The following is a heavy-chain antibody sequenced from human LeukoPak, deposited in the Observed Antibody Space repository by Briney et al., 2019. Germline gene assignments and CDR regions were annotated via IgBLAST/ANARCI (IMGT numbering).Heavy chain of an antibody. D-gene: IGHD1-26*01. CDR3: ARVSYRTSSVDY. J-gene: IGHJ4*02. CDR1: GFTFNTYT. Sequence: GGSLRLSCAAPGFTFNTYTMNWVRQAPGKGLEWVSSISSSSNYIYYADSVKGRFTISRDNAKNSLYLQMNSLRAEDTAVYYCARVSYRTSSVDYWGQGTLVSVSS. CDR2: ISSSSNYI. V-gene: IGHV3-21*01.